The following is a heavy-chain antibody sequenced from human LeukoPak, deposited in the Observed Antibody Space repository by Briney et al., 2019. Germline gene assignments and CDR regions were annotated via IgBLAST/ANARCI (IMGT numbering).Heavy chain of an antibody. J-gene: IGHJ5*02. Sequence: PGGSLRLSSAASGFTFSSYSMNWVPQAQGQGRRCCSSISSSRRYIYYADPVKGRFTISRDNAKNSLYLQMNSLRDTHTTEYYSARDHDCRGNSGFWFDPWGQRTLVTVSS. CDR2: ISSSRRYI. V-gene: IGHV3-21*01. CDR1: GFTFSSYS. D-gene: IGHD4-23*01. CDR3: ARDHDCRGNSGFWFDP.